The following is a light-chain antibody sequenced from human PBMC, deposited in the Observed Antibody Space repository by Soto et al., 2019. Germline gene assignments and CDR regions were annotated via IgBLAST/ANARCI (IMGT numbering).Light chain of an antibody. CDR1: ESISNW. J-gene: IGKJ4*02. CDR3: QQCNTYSRT. V-gene: IGKV1-5*01. CDR2: DAS. Sequence: DIQMTQSPSTLSASVGDRVTITCRASESISNWLAWYQQKPGKAPKLMIYDASILESGVPSRFSGSGSGTEFTLTISSLQPDDFATYYCQQCNTYSRTFGGGTKVDIK.